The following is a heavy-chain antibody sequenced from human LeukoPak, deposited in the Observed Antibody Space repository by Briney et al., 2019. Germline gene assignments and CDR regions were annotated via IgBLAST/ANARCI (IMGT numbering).Heavy chain of an antibody. J-gene: IGHJ6*02. CDR2: IYYSGST. CDR1: GGSFSGYY. Sequence: PSETLSLTCAVYGGSFSGYYWSWIRQPPGKGLEWIGYIYYSGSTYYNPSLKSRVTISVDTSKNQFSLKLSSVTAADTAVYYCARDSITIFGVVPTYYGMDVWGQGTTVTVSS. V-gene: IGHV4-30-4*08. CDR3: ARDSITIFGVVPTYYGMDV. D-gene: IGHD3-3*01.